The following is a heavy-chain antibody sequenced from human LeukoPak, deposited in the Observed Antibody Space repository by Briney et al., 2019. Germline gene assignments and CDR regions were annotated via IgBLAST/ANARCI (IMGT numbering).Heavy chain of an antibody. CDR1: GGSISSGDYY. Sequence: SETLSLTCTVSGGSISSGDYYWSWLRQPPGKGLEWIGYIYYGGSTYYNPSLKSRVTISVDTSKNQFSLKLSSVTAADTAVYYCARENHDYGDWDFDHWGQGTLVTVSS. CDR3: ARENHDYGDWDFDH. J-gene: IGHJ4*02. CDR2: IYYGGST. D-gene: IGHD4-17*01. V-gene: IGHV4-30-4*01.